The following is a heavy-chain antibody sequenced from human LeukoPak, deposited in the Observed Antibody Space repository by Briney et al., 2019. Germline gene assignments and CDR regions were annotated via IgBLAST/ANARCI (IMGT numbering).Heavy chain of an antibody. D-gene: IGHD6-19*01. CDR2: IYDSGRT. CDR1: GGSISSHY. CDR3: ARDLYSSGWGYFDY. J-gene: IGHJ4*02. Sequence: SETLSLACTVSGGSISSHYWSWIRQPPGEGLEWTGYIYDSGRTNYNPSLKSRVTISVDTSKNQFSLKLSSVTAADTAVYYCARDLYSSGWGYFDYWDQGTLVTVSS. V-gene: IGHV4-59*11.